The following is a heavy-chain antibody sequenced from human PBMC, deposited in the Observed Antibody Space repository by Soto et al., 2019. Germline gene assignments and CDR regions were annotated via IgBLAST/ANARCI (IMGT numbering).Heavy chain of an antibody. Sequence: SVKVSCKASGGTFSSYAISWVRQAPGQGLEWMGGIIPIFGTANYAQKFQGRVTITADESTSTAYMELSSLRSEDTAVYYCARVSRYSSSWYALDYYYGMDVWGQGTTVTVSS. CDR3: ARVSRYSSSWYALDYYYGMDV. CDR2: IIPIFGTA. J-gene: IGHJ6*02. D-gene: IGHD6-13*01. CDR1: GGTFSSYA. V-gene: IGHV1-69*13.